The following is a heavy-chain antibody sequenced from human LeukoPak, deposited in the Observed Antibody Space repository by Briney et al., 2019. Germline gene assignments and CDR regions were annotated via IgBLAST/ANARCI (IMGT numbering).Heavy chain of an antibody. Sequence: PGGSLRLSCAASGFTVSSYYMSWVRQAPGKELEWVSVIHSGGTTYYADSVKGRFTISRDNAKNSLYLQLNSLRAEDTAVYYCAGRACSNGVCHFDYWGQGTLVTVSS. CDR3: AGRACSNGVCHFDY. CDR1: GFTVSSYY. V-gene: IGHV3-53*01. CDR2: IHSGGTT. D-gene: IGHD2-8*01. J-gene: IGHJ4*02.